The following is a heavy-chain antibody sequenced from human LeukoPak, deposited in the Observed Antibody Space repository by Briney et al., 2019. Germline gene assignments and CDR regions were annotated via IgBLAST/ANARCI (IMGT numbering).Heavy chain of an antibody. D-gene: IGHD3-22*01. J-gene: IGHJ4*02. V-gene: IGHV3-30*03. CDR3: RAATRYLDYYYDY. CDR2: VSSDGSNK. Sequence: GGSLRLSCAASRFTFNIFGMHWVRQAPGKGLEWVAVVSSDGSNKYYAGSVRGRFTISRDNSKDTLYLQMSSLTIEDTAVYYCRAATRYLDYYYDYWGQGTLVTVSS. CDR1: RFTFNIFG.